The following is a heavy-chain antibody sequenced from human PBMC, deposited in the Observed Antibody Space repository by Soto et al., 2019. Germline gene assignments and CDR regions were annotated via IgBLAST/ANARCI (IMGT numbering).Heavy chain of an antibody. D-gene: IGHD3-22*01. CDR1: GGSISSGGYY. V-gene: IGHV4-31*03. CDR3: ARGQEYYYDSSGYYYVRPRPNHVDY. Sequence: SETLSLTCTVSGGSISSGGYYWSWIRQHPGKGLEWIGYIYYSGSTYYNPSLKSRVTISVDTSKNQFSLKLSSVTAADTAVYYCARGQEYYYDSSGYYYVRPRPNHVDYWGQGTLVTVS. J-gene: IGHJ4*02. CDR2: IYYSGST.